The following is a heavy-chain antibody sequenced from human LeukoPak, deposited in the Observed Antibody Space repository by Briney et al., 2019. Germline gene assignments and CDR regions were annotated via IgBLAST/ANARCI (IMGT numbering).Heavy chain of an antibody. V-gene: IGHV3-33*08. CDR3: ARVVKQRGFDS. Sequence: GRSLRLSCAASGLSFSSYVMRRVRQAPGQGLEWVAVIWYSGSSKYYADSVRGRFTVSRDNFNNTLYLQMTSLRAEDTAVYYCARVVKQRGFDSWGPGTLVTVSS. CDR2: IWYSGSSK. D-gene: IGHD1/OR15-1a*01. CDR1: GLSFSSYV. J-gene: IGHJ4*02.